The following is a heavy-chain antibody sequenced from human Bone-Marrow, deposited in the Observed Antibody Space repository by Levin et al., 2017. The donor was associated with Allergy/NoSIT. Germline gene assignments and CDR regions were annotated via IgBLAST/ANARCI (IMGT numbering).Heavy chain of an antibody. CDR2: IFPSDSDT. CDR1: GYSFTSYW. CDR3: ARRDSDGSNSFDY. V-gene: IGHV5-51*01. Sequence: GESLKISCKGSGYSFTSYWITWVRQMPGKGLEWMGLIFPSDSDTRVSPSFQGQIIMSVDKSISTAYLQWSSLKASDSATYYCARRDSDGSNSFDYWGQGTLVTVSS. D-gene: IGHD4-23*01. J-gene: IGHJ4*02.